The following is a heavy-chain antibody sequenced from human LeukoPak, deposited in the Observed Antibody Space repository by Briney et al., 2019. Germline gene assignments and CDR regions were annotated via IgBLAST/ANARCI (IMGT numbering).Heavy chain of an antibody. CDR1: GFAFSDYY. CDR3: ATIEWGQMHY. J-gene: IGHJ4*02. D-gene: IGHD1-26*01. V-gene: IGHV3-11*01. CDR2: ISSSGNSV. Sequence: PGGSLRLSCAASGFAFSDYYMTWIRQAPGKGLECVSYISSSGNSVYYADSVRGRFTISRDNAKNSLCLQMNSLRAEDTAVYYCATIEWGQMHYWGQGALVTASS.